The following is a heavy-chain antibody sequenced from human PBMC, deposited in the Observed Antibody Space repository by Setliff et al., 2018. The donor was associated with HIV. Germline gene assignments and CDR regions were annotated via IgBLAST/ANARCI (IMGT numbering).Heavy chain of an antibody. V-gene: IGHV3-48*01. D-gene: IGHD1-1*01. CDR1: GFTFSNYN. CDR2: ISGTGTTI. CDR3: AKDKVQKYDDY. J-gene: IGHJ4*02. Sequence: GGSLRLSCSASGFTFSNYNMKWVRQAPGTGLEWVSHISGTGTTIYYADSVTGRFTISRDDSKNTLYLQMNSLRAEDTAVYYCAKDKVQKYDDYWGQGTMVTVSS.